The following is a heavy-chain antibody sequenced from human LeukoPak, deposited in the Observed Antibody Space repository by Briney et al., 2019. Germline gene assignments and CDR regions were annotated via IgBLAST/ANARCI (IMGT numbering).Heavy chain of an antibody. J-gene: IGHJ4*02. CDR3: AHSYDFDSSGYHRPTAI. Sequence: GGSLRLSCAASGFTFNNYLMSWVRQAPGKGLEWVSVLFTGGGRTLYADSVKGRFTISGDKSANTVYLQMNSLRVDDTAMYYCAHSYDFDSSGYHRPTAIWGQGAQVTVSS. D-gene: IGHD3-22*01. V-gene: IGHV3-23*01. CDR1: GFTFNNYL. CDR2: LFTGGGRT.